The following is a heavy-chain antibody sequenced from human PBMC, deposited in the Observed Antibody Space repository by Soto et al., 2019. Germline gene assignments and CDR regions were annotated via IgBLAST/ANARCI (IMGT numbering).Heavy chain of an antibody. CDR2: INPIFGTP. CDR3: AREGRHFDY. CDR1: GGTFSSYA. J-gene: IGHJ4*02. Sequence: ASVKVSCKASGGTFSSYAISWVRQAPGQGLGWMGGINPIFGTPHYAQKYQGRVTITADTFTNTAYMELTRLTSDDTAVYFCAREGRHFDYWGQGTLVTVSS. V-gene: IGHV1-69*06.